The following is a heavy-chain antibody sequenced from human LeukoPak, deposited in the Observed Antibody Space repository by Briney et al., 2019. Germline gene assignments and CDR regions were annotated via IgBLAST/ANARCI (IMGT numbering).Heavy chain of an antibody. D-gene: IGHD1-26*01. V-gene: IGHV4-34*01. CDR3: ASQIVGATREIYYFDY. CDR1: GGSFSGYC. Sequence: SETLSLTCTVYGGSFSGYCWSWIRQPPGKGLEWVGEINHSGSTNYKPSLKSRVTISVDTSKNQFSLKLSSMTAADTAVYYCASQIVGATREIYYFDYWGQGTLVTVSS. CDR2: INHSGST. J-gene: IGHJ4*02.